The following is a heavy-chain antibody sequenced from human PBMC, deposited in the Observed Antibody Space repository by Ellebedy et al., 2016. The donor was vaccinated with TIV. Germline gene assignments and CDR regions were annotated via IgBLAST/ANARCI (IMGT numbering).Heavy chain of an antibody. D-gene: IGHD3-10*01. J-gene: IGHJ4*02. CDR1: GFTFSNAW. CDR2: IKSKTDGGTT. CDR3: TTDGEVEITMVRGAFDY. V-gene: IGHV3-15*01. Sequence: GESLKISCAASGFTFSNAWMSWVRQAPGKGLEWVGRIKSKTDGGTTDYAAPVKGRFTISRDDSKNTLYLQMNSLKTEDTAVYYCTTDGEVEITMVRGAFDYWGQGTLVTVSS.